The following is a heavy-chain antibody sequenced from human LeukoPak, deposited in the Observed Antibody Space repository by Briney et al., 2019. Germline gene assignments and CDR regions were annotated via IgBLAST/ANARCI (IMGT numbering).Heavy chain of an antibody. CDR3: AREGENSSGLFTSFRYFDY. CDR1: GNSISSGYY. Sequence: SETLSLTCTVSGNSISSGYYWGWIRQPPGKGLEWIGNIYHSGSTYYNPSLKSRVTISVDTSKNQFSLKLSSVTAADTAVYYCAREGENSSGLFTSFRYFDYWGQGTLVTVSS. J-gene: IGHJ4*02. CDR2: IYHSGST. D-gene: IGHD6-19*01. V-gene: IGHV4-38-2*02.